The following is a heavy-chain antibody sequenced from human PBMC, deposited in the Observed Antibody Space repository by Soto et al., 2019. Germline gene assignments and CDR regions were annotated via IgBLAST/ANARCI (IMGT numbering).Heavy chain of an antibody. D-gene: IGHD4-17*01. CDR3: ARVPGDYGGDAGYYYGMDV. CDR1: GFTFSSYG. CDR2: ILYDGSNK. Sequence: QVQLVESGGGVVQPGRSLRLSCAASGFTFSSYGIHWVRQAPGKGLEWVALILYDGSNKYYVDSVQGRFTISRDNSKNTLYLQMNRLRAEDTAVYYCARVPGDYGGDAGYYYGMDVWGQGTTVTVSS. J-gene: IGHJ6*02. V-gene: IGHV3-33*05.